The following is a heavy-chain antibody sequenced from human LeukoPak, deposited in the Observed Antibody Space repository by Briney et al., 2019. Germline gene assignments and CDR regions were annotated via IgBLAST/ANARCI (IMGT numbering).Heavy chain of an antibody. CDR2: IYSGGNT. V-gene: IGHV3-53*01. J-gene: IGHJ5*02. Sequence: PGGSLRLSCAASGFTVSSNYMSWVRQAPGKGLEWVSVIYSGGNTYYADSVKGRFTISRDNSKNTLYLQMNSLRAEDTAVYYCARVTHYYDSSGYPNWFDPWGQGTLVTVSS. CDR1: GFTVSSNY. D-gene: IGHD3-22*01. CDR3: ARVTHYYDSSGYPNWFDP.